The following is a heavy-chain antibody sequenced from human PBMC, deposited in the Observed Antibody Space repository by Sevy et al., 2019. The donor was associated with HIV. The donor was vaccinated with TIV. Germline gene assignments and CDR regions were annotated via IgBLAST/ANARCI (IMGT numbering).Heavy chain of an antibody. CDR1: GFTFSSQA. J-gene: IGHJ4*02. CDR3: AIEGTHRRRDY. V-gene: IGHV3-23*01. Sequence: GGSLRLSCAASGFTFSSQAMSWVRQSPGKGQKWVSIISASGDHTYYADSVKGRFTISRDNSKNTLYLQMNGLRAEDTAVYYCAIEGTHRRRDYGGQGTLVTVSS. CDR2: ISASGDHT.